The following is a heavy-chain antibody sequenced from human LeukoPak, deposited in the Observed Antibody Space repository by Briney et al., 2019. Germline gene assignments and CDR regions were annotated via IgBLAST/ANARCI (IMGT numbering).Heavy chain of an antibody. J-gene: IGHJ6*02. D-gene: IGHD4-23*01. V-gene: IGHV1-69*13. CDR2: IIPIFGTA. Sequence: ASVKVSCKASGGTFSSYAISWVRQAPGQGLEWMGGIIPIFGTANYAQKFQGRVTITADVSTSTAYMELSSLRSEDTAVYYCARDSPTVAAFHYGMDVWGQGTTVTVSS. CDR1: GGTFSSYA. CDR3: ARDSPTVAAFHYGMDV.